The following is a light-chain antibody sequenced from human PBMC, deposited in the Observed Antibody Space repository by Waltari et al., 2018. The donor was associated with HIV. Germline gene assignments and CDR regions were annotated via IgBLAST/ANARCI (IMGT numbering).Light chain of an antibody. CDR1: GPDNF. Sequence: HSALTQPASVSGSPGQSVTISCSGAGPDNFLSWYQQFPGQAPQLIIYGVSYRPSGLSPRFSASQSGNTASLTISGLQSGDEADYYCSTYTKIDFLVFGSGTKLTVL. CDR2: GVS. CDR3: STYTKIDFLV. V-gene: IGLV2-14*01. J-gene: IGLJ2*01.